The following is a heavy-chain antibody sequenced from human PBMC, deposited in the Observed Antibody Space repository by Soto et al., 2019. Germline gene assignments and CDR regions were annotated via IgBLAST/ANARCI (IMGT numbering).Heavy chain of an antibody. Sequence: SETLSLTCTASGRTFSINADFWYLAWIRQPPGKGLEWIGSIDNGGNTYYNPPLKSRVTMSVDTSKNQLSLKLSSVTAADTAVYYCARGPPDYWGQGTLVTVSS. CDR2: IDNGGNT. J-gene: IGHJ4*02. CDR1: GRTFSINADF. V-gene: IGHV4-39*07. CDR3: ARGPPDY.